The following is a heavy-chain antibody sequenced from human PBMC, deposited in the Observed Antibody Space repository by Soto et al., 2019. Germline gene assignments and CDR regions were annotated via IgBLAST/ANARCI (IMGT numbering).Heavy chain of an antibody. CDR3: AAARASDSSDYSGLHYGMDV. CDR1: GFTFDDYA. Sequence: EVQLVESGGDLVQPGRSLRLSCAASGFTFDDYAVHWVRQVPGKGLQWVSGLSWNGVTIGYAASVKGRFTISRDNAKKSLYLQMNGLRPDATDFYYSAAARASDSSDYSGLHYGMDVWCVGTTVTVSP. CDR2: LSWNGVTI. J-gene: IGHJ6*04. V-gene: IGHV3-9*01. D-gene: IGHD3-22*01.